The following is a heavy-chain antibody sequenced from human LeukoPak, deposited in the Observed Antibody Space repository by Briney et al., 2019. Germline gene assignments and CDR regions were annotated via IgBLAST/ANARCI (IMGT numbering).Heavy chain of an antibody. V-gene: IGHV4-59*11. CDR3: ATAWYYDILTGYSDDAFDI. CDR1: GGSISSHY. D-gene: IGHD3-9*01. Sequence: SETLSLTCTVSGGSISSHYWSWIRQPPGKGLEWIGYIYYSGSTNYNPSLKSRVTISVDTSKNQFSLKLSSVTAADTAVYYCATAWYYDILTGYSDDAFDIWGQGTMVTVSS. CDR2: IYYSGST. J-gene: IGHJ3*02.